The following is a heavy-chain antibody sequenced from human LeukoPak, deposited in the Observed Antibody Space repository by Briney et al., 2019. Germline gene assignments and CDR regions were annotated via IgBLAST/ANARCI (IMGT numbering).Heavy chain of an antibody. Sequence: GASVKVSCKASGGTFSSYAISWVRQAPGQGLEWMGGIIPIFGTANYAQKFQGRVAITADKSTSTAYMELSSLRSEDTAVYYCARVRLRYLQNDAFDIWGQGTMVTVSS. CDR2: IIPIFGTA. CDR1: GGTFSSYA. CDR3: ARVRLRYLQNDAFDI. J-gene: IGHJ3*02. V-gene: IGHV1-69*06. D-gene: IGHD3-9*01.